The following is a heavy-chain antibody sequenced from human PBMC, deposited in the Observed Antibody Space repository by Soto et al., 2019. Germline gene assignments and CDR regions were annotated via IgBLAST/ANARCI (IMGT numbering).Heavy chain of an antibody. V-gene: IGHV4-59*01. CDR3: ARDYHSGGAFDI. CDR1: GGSFSGYY. D-gene: IGHD6-19*01. J-gene: IGHJ3*02. Sequence: SETLSLTCAVYGGSFSGYYWSWLRQPPGKGLEWIGYIYYSGSTNYNPSLKSRVTISVDTSKNQFSLKLSSVTAADTAVYYCARDYHSGGAFDIWGQGTMVTVSS. CDR2: IYYSGST.